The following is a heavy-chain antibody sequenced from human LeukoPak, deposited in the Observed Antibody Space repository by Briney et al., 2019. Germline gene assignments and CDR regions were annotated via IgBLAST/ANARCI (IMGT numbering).Heavy chain of an antibody. CDR2: TYYRSKWYN. Sequence: SQTLSLTCAISGDSVSSNSAAWNWIRQSPSRGLEWLGRTYYRSKWYNDYAVSVKSRITINPDTSKNQFSLQLNSVTPEDTAVYYCARDPSHGWEPPVRAFDIWGQGTMVTASS. CDR1: GDSVSSNSAA. D-gene: IGHD1-26*01. CDR3: ARDPSHGWEPPVRAFDI. J-gene: IGHJ3*02. V-gene: IGHV6-1*01.